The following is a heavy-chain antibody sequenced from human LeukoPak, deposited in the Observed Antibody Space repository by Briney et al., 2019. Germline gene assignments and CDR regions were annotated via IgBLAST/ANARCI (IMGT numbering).Heavy chain of an antibody. V-gene: IGHV3-11*01. CDR3: ARDSCSGGSCYLYDY. D-gene: IGHD2-15*01. CDR1: GFTFSDYY. J-gene: IGHJ4*02. CDR2: ISSSGSTI. Sequence: PGGSLRLSCAASGFTFSDYYMSWIRQAPGKGLEWVSYISSSGSTIYYADSVKGRFTISRDNAKSSLYLQMNSLRAEDTAVYYCARDSCSGGSCYLYDYWGQGTLVTVSS.